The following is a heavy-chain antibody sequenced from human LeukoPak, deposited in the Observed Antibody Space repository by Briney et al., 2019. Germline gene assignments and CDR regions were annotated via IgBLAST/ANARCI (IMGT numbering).Heavy chain of an antibody. CDR3: VRDAFISLSFEF. CDR1: GFPHNLYN. V-gene: IGHV3-48*04. Sequence: GGSLTLSCEVSGFPHNLYNMHWVRQAPGKGVEGLSYISSSTKTIYYADSVKCRFTISRDNAKNSLYLQMNSLRVEDTALYYCVRDAFISLSFEFWGQGTLVTVSS. CDR2: ISSSTKTI. J-gene: IGHJ4*02.